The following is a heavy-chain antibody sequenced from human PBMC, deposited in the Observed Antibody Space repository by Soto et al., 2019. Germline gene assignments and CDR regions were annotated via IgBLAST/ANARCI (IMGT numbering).Heavy chain of an antibody. J-gene: IGHJ6*03. D-gene: IGHD2-2*01. CDR3: AKEVVPAMDYYYYMYF. CDR1: GFTFSSYG. CDR2: IWYDGSNK. Sequence: PGGSLRLSCAASGFTFSSYGMHWVRQAPGKGLEWVAVIWYDGSNKYYADSVKGRFTISRDNSKNTLYLQMNSLRAEDTAVYYCAKEVVPAMDYYYYMYFWGKGTTVTVSS. V-gene: IGHV3-33*06.